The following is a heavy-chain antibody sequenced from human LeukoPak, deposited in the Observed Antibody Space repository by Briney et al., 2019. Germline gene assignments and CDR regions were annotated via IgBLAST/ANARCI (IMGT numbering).Heavy chain of an antibody. J-gene: IGHJ4*02. D-gene: IGHD3-3*01. CDR1: GGSFSGYY. CDR3: ARHEIGRYYDFWSGYYLYYFDY. V-gene: IGHV4-34*01. Sequence: PSETLSLTCAVYGGSFSGYYWSWIRQPPGKGLEWIGEINHSGSTNYNPSLKSRVTISVDTSRNQFSLKLSSVTAADTAVYYCARHEIGRYYDFWSGYYLYYFDYWGQGTLVTVSS. CDR2: INHSGST.